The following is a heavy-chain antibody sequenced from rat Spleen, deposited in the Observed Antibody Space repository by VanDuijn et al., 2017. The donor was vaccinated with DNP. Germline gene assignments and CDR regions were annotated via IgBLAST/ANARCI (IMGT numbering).Heavy chain of an antibody. CDR3: ASGPNYGAYSDYFNY. Sequence: EVKLVESGGGLVRPGGSLKPSCAASGFNFNNNWMGWVRQVQGKGLDRIGEINKDRSTIEYNPSLKDKFTVSRDNVQNTLYLQMSKLGSEDTAIYYCASGPNYGAYSDYFNYWGQGVMVTVSS. D-gene: IGHD1-11*01. J-gene: IGHJ2*01. CDR1: GFNFNNNW. V-gene: IGHV4-2*01. CDR2: INKDRSTI.